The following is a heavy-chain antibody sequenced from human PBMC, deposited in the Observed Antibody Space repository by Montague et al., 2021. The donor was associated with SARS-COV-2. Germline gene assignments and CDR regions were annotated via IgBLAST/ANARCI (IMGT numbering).Heavy chain of an antibody. J-gene: IGHJ4*02. CDR1: GGSISGNSWC. Sequence: SETLSLTCAVDGGSISGNSWCWGGVRKPPGKGLEWSMRTYDRGNNYYNPSLKSRVTISVDKSKNQFSLKLSSVTAADTAVYYWVGSRAERYFGWTKLDAHVKRSYFDYWGQGTLVTVSS. CDR3: VGSRAERYFGWTKLDAHVKRSYFDY. CDR2: TYDRGNN. V-gene: IGHV4-39*01. D-gene: IGHD3-9*01.